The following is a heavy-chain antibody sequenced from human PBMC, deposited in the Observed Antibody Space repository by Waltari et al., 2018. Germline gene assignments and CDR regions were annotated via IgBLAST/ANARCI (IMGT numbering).Heavy chain of an antibody. CDR1: GSTFTGYY. CDR3: ARGRAQTGTDAFDI. Sequence: QVQLVQSGAEVKKPGASVKVSCKASGSTFTGYYMHWVRQAPGQGIEWMGRINPNRGVTNYAQKFQGRVTMTRDTSISTAYVELSRLRSDDTAVYYCARGRAQTGTDAFDIWGQGTMVTVSS. D-gene: IGHD1-1*01. J-gene: IGHJ3*02. CDR2: INPNRGVT. V-gene: IGHV1-2*06.